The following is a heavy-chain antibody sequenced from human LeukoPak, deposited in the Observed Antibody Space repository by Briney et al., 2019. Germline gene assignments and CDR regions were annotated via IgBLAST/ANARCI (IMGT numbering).Heavy chain of an antibody. D-gene: IGHD6-13*01. CDR3: ARDGSGYSSSRLYY. CDR2: IYYSGST. Sequence: SETLSLTCTVSGGSISSYYWSWVRQPPGKGLEWIGYIYYSGSTNYNPSLKSRVTISVDTSKNQFSLKLSSVTAADTAVYYCARDGSGYSSSRLYYWGQGTLVTVSS. J-gene: IGHJ4*02. V-gene: IGHV4-59*01. CDR1: GGSISSYY.